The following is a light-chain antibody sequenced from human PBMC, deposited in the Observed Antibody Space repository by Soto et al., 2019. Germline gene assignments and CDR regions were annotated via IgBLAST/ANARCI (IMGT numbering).Light chain of an antibody. V-gene: IGLV2-14*01. CDR1: SSDVGGYNY. CDR3: SSYTSSSTLAV. Sequence: QSALPQPDSVSGSPGQSITISCTGTSSDVGGYNYVSWYQQHPGQAPKLMMYDVSNRPSWVSNRFSGSKSGNTASLTISGLQAEDEADYYCSSYTSSSTLAVFGGGTKLTVL. CDR2: DVS. J-gene: IGLJ2*01.